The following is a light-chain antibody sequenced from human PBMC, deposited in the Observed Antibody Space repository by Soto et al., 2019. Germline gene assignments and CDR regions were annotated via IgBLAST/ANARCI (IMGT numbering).Light chain of an antibody. CDR3: QQFNSYHLT. J-gene: IGKJ4*01. CDR2: DAS. V-gene: IGKV1-13*02. CDR1: QGIRSA. Sequence: AIQLTQSPSSLSASVGDRVTITCRASQGIRSALAWYHQKPGKAPKVLIYDASSLESGVPSRFSGSGSGTDFTLTIRSLQPEDVATYYCQQFNSYHLTCGGGTKVEIK.